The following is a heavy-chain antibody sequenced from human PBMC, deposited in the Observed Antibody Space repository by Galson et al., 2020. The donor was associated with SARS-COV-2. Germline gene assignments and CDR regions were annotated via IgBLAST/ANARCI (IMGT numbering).Heavy chain of an antibody. V-gene: IGHV3-74*01. D-gene: IGHD3-3*01. J-gene: IGHJ3*02. CDR1: GFTFSSYW. CDR2: INSDGSST. CDR3: ARRGGGYYSDAFDI. Sequence: TGESLRLSCAASGFTFSSYWMHWVRQAPGKGLVWVSRINSDGSSTIYADSVKGRFTISRDNAKNTLYLQMNSLRVEDTAVYYCARRGGGYYSDAFDIWGQGTMVTVSS.